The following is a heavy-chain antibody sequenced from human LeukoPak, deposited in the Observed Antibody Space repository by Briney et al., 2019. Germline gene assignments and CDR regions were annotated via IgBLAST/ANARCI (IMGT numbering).Heavy chain of an antibody. Sequence: PSETLSLTCTVSGGSISSYYWSWIRQPAGKGLEWIGRIYTIGSTNYNPSLKSRVHMSVDTSKNPFSLKLSSVTAADTAVYYCARTHPMIVDAFDIWGQGTMVTVSS. D-gene: IGHD3-22*01. CDR3: ARTHPMIVDAFDI. CDR1: GGSISSYY. V-gene: IGHV4-4*07. CDR2: IYTIGST. J-gene: IGHJ3*02.